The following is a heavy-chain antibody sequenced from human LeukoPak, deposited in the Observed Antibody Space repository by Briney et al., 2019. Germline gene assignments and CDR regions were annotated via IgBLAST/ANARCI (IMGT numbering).Heavy chain of an antibody. Sequence: GASVKVSCKASGYTFTSYGISWVRQAPGQGLEWMGWISAYNGNTNYAQKLQGRVTMTTDTSTSTAYMELRSLRSDGTAVYYCALYYYDSSGYRTFDYWGQGTLVTVSS. V-gene: IGHV1-18*01. CDR2: ISAYNGNT. CDR1: GYTFTSYG. D-gene: IGHD3-22*01. CDR3: ALYYYDSSGYRTFDY. J-gene: IGHJ4*02.